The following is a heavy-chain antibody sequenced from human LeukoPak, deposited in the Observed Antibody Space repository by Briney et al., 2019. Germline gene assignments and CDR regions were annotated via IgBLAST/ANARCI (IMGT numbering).Heavy chain of an antibody. V-gene: IGHV1-24*01. CDR3: ATEDYYYYCMDV. J-gene: IGHJ6*03. Sequence: VASVKVSCKVSGYTLTELSMHWVRQAPGKGLEWMGGFDPEDGETIYAQKFQGRVTMTEDTSTDTAYMELSSLRSEDTAVYYCATEDYYYYCMDVWGKGTTVTVSS. CDR1: GYTLTELS. CDR2: FDPEDGET.